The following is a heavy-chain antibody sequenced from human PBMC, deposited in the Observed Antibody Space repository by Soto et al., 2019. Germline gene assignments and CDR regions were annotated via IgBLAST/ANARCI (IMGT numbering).Heavy chain of an antibody. CDR3: ARGYCSSTSCYGAFDI. V-gene: IGHV4-59*01. CDR1: GGSISSYY. Sequence: SETLSLTCTVSGGSISSYYWGWIRQPPGKGLEWIGYIYYSGSTNYNPSLKSRVTISVDTSKNQFSLKLSSVTAADTAVYYCARGYCSSTSCYGAFDIWGQGTMVTVSS. D-gene: IGHD2-2*01. CDR2: IYYSGST. J-gene: IGHJ3*02.